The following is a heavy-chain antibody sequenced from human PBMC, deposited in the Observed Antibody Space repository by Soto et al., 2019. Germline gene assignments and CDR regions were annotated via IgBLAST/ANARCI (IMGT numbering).Heavy chain of an antibody. CDR3: APTLRSYRAYFDP. CDR1: GGSISSYY. Sequence: PSETLSLTCTVSGGSISSYYWSWIRQPPGKGLEWIGYIYYSGGSNYNPSLKSRVTLSLDASKKQLSLNLSSVTAADTAVYYCAPTLRSYRAYFDPWGQGTLVTVSS. J-gene: IGHJ5*02. D-gene: IGHD3-16*02. CDR2: IYYSGGS. V-gene: IGHV4-59*01.